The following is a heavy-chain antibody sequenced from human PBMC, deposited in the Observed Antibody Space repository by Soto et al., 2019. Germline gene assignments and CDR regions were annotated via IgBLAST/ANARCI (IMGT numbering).Heavy chain of an antibody. Sequence: QVHLQESGPGLLKPSEPLSLTCTVTRGSVSSQTHFWTWIRQPPGKGLEWIGYKYYSGISNYNPSLQSRVTISVDTSKNQFSLRLTSVTAADTAVYFCVREDMSGTYYFDAWGQGALVTVSS. J-gene: IGHJ4*02. CDR2: KYYSGIS. CDR3: VREDMSGTYYFDA. V-gene: IGHV4-61*01. CDR1: RGSVSSQTHF. D-gene: IGHD1-26*01.